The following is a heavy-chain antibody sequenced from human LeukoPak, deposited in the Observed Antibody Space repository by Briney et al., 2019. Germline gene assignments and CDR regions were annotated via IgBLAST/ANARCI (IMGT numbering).Heavy chain of an antibody. CDR2: MNPNSGRS. CDR3: TRDHTSYYTMDV. CDR1: GYDFITFD. V-gene: IGHV1-8*01. D-gene: IGHD2-2*02. J-gene: IGHJ6*02. Sequence: ASVKVSCKASGYDFITFDINWVRQAPGQGLEWMGWMNPNSGRSGLAQKFQGTVTMIRDTSINTAYMEVRNLRFEDSAVYYCTRDHTSYYTMDVWGQGTAVTVSS.